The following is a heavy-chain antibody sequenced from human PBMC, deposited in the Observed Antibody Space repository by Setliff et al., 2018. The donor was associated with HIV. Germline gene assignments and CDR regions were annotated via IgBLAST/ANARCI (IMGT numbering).Heavy chain of an antibody. CDR2: IKTKTDAGAT. J-gene: IGHJ4*02. Sequence: GGSLRLSCAASGFTFSNSMMGWVRQAPGKGLEWVGRIKTKTDAGATDYAAPVKGRFTISKDNSQNTVYLQMDNLRPEDTALYYCARRTSGPAGVDYWGQGTLVTVSS. CDR1: GFTFSNSM. V-gene: IGHV3-15*01. D-gene: IGHD2-2*01. CDR3: ARRTSGPAGVDY.